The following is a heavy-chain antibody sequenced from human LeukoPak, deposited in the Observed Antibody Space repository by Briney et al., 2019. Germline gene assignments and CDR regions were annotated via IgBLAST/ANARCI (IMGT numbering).Heavy chain of an antibody. CDR1: GFTFSSYA. V-gene: IGHV3-30*04. CDR3: ARSRARYSSSWSYYFDY. CDR2: ISYDGSNK. J-gene: IGHJ4*02. Sequence: PGGSLRLSCAASGFTFSSYAMHWVRQAPGKGLEWVAVISYDGSNKYYADSVKGRFTISRDNSKNTLYLQMNSLRAEDTAVYYCARSRARYSSSWSYYFDYWGQGTLVTVSS. D-gene: IGHD6-13*01.